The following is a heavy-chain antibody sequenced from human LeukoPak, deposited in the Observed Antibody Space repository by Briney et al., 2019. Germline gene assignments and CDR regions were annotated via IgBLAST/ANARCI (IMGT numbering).Heavy chain of an antibody. V-gene: IGHV1-69*05. CDR3: ARGSSCWYDY. Sequence: ASVKLSCKASGGTFSSYAISWVRQAPGQGLEWMGGIGPIFGTANYAQKFQGRVTITTDESTSTAYSGMSSLRSEDTAVYYCARGSSCWYDYWGQATLVTVSS. CDR1: GGTFSSYA. J-gene: IGHJ4*02. D-gene: IGHD6-19*01. CDR2: IGPIFGTA.